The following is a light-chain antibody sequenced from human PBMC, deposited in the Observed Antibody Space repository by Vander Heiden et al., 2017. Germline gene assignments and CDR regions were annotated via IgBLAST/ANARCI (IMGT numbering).Light chain of an antibody. CDR3: SSYTSSSTDVV. V-gene: IGLV2-14*01. CDR2: EFS. CDR1: SSDVGVYNY. J-gene: IGLJ2*01. Sequence: QSALTQPASVSGSPGPSITTSCTGTSSDVGVYNYVSWYQQHPGKAPKLMIYEFSNRPSGVSNRFSGSKSGNTASLTISGLQAEDEADYYCSSYTSSSTDVVFGGGTKLTVL.